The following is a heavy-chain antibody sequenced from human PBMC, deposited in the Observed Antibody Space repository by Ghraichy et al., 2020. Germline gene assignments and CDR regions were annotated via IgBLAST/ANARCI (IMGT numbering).Heavy chain of an antibody. V-gene: IGHV1-2*02. Sequence: ASVKVSCKASGYTFTGYYLHWVRQAPGQGLEWMGWINPNSGGTNYAQKFQGRVTMTRDTSISTAYMELSRLRSDDTAVYFCARDTVVVVIDYWGQGTLVTVSS. CDR2: INPNSGGT. J-gene: IGHJ4*02. D-gene: IGHD2-15*01. CDR3: ARDTVVVVIDY. CDR1: GYTFTGYY.